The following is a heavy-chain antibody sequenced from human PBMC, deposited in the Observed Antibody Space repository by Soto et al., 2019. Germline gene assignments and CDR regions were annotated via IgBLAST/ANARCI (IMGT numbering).Heavy chain of an antibody. D-gene: IGHD3-10*01. J-gene: IGHJ6*02. CDR1: GGSVTSGSYY. V-gene: IGHV4-61*01. CDR3: ARDQWFGEIGHGMDV. CDR2: IYYSGST. Sequence: PSETLSLTCIVSGGSVTSGSYYWSWIRQPPGKGLEWIGYIYYSGSTNYNPSLKSRVTMSLGTSKNQFSLKMRSVTAADTAMYFCARDQWFGEIGHGMDVWGQGTTVTVSS.